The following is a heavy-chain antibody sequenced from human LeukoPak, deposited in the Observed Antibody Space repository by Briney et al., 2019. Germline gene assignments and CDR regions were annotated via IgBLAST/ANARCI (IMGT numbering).Heavy chain of an antibody. CDR2: ITSSGSTI. CDR3: ATYKHSSGHYYFDY. Sequence: GGSLRLSCAASGFTFSSYEMNWVRQAPGKGLEWASYITSSGSTIYYADSVKGRFTISRDNARNSLYLQMNSLRAEDTAVYYCATYKHSSGHYYFDYWGQGTLVTVSS. D-gene: IGHD3-22*01. J-gene: IGHJ4*02. V-gene: IGHV3-48*03. CDR1: GFTFSSYE.